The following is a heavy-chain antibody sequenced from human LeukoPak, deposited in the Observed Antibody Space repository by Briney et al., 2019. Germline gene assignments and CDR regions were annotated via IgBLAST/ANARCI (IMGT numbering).Heavy chain of an antibody. CDR2: ISGSGGST. Sequence: GGSLRLSCAASGFTFSSYAMSWVRQAPGKGLEWVSAISGSGGSTYYADSVKGRFTISRDNSKNTLYLQMNSLRAEDTAVYYCAKPLPSRAFGGVIAGFDYWGQGTLVTVSS. CDR1: GFTFSSYA. J-gene: IGHJ4*02. D-gene: IGHD3-16*02. CDR3: AKPLPSRAFGGVIAGFDY. V-gene: IGHV3-23*01.